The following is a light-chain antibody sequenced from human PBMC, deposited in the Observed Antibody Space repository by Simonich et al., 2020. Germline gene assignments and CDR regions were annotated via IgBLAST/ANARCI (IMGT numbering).Light chain of an antibody. J-gene: IGLJ2*01. V-gene: IGLV2-14*03. CDR3: SSYTSSSTVV. CDR2: DVS. Sequence: QSALTQPASVSGSPGQSITISCTGTSSYVGGYNYVSWYQQHPGKAPKLMIYDVSTRPSGVSNRFSGSKSGNTASLTISGLQAEDEADYYCSSYTSSSTVVFGGGTKLTVL. CDR1: SSYVGGYNY.